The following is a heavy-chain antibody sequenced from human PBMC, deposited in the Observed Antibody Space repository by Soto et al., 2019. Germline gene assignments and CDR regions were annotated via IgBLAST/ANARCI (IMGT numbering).Heavy chain of an antibody. CDR2: INSDGSST. Sequence: GGSLRLSCAASGFTFSSYWMHWVRQAPGKGLVWVSRINSDGSSTSYADSVKGRFTISRDNAKNTLYLQMNSLGAEDTAVYYCARVRRGRWTPGEDVFDIWGQGTMVTVSS. D-gene: IGHD3-16*01. V-gene: IGHV3-74*01. CDR3: ARVRRGRWTPGEDVFDI. J-gene: IGHJ3*02. CDR1: GFTFSSYW.